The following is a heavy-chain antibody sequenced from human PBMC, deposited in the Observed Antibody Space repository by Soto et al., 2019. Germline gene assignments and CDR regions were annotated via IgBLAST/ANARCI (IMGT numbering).Heavy chain of an antibody. Sequence: GGSLRLSCAASGFTFSSYWMSWVRQAPGKGLEWVANIKQDGSEKYYVDSVKGRFTISRDNAKNSLYLQMNSLRAEDTAVYYCARAQVYGDYKSRGFFDIWGQGTMVTVSS. CDR3: ARAQVYGDYKSRGFFDI. V-gene: IGHV3-7*01. J-gene: IGHJ3*02. CDR2: IKQDGSEK. CDR1: GFTFSSYW. D-gene: IGHD4-17*01.